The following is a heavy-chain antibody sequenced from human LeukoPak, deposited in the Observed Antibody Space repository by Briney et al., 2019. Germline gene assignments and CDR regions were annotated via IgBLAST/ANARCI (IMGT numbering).Heavy chain of an antibody. Sequence: PSETLSLTCTVSGGSISSSSYYWGWIRQPPGKGLEWIGSIYYSGSTYYNPSLKSRVTISVDTSKNQFSLKLSSVTAADTAVYYCARVKIKGKFYGPASSGWYAYFDYWGQGTQVTVSS. CDR2: IYYSGST. CDR1: GGSISSSSYY. J-gene: IGHJ4*02. CDR3: ARVKIKGKFYGPASSGWYAYFDY. D-gene: IGHD6-19*01. V-gene: IGHV4-39*07.